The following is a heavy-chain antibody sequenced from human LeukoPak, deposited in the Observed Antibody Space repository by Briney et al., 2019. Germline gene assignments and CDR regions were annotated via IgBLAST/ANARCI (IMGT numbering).Heavy chain of an antibody. D-gene: IGHD5-12*01. Sequence: PSQTLSLTCAVSGGSISSGGYSWSWIRQPPGKGLEWIGYIYHSGSTYYNPSLKSRVTISVDRSKNQFSLKLSSVTAADTAVYYCARAPPAAAINYYSDYWGQGTLVTVSS. J-gene: IGHJ4*02. CDR3: ARAPPAAAINYYSDY. CDR1: GGSISSGGYS. V-gene: IGHV4-30-2*01. CDR2: IYHSGST.